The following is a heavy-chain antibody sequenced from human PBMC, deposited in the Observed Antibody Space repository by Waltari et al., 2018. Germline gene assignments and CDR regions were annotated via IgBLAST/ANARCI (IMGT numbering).Heavy chain of an antibody. J-gene: IGHJ4*02. CDR3: ATGGDDYSDYGFYDY. D-gene: IGHD4-17*01. CDR1: GFTFSSYW. CDR2: IKQDGSEK. V-gene: IGHV3-7*01. Sequence: EVQLVESGGGLVQPGGSLRLSCTASGFTFSSYWMSWVRQAPGKGLEWVANIKQDGSEKYCVDSVKDRFTISRDNAKNSLYLQMNSLRVEDTAVYYCATGGDDYSDYGFYDYWGQGTLVTVSS.